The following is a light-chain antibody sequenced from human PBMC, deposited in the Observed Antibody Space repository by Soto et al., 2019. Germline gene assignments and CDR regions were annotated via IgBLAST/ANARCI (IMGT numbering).Light chain of an antibody. V-gene: IGLV1-40*01. CDR1: GSNIGAGYD. CDR3: QSYDSSLSGWV. Sequence: QSVLTQPPSVSGARGQRVTISCTGSGSNIGAGYDVHWYQQLPGTAPKLLIYGNSNRPSGVPDRFSGFKSGTSASLAITGLQAEDEADYYCQSYDSSLSGWVFGGGTKLTVL. CDR2: GNS. J-gene: IGLJ3*02.